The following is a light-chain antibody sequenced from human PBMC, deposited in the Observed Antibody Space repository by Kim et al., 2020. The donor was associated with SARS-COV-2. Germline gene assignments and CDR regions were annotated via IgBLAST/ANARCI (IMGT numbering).Light chain of an antibody. CDR3: QQGYST. Sequence: DIQMTQSPSSLSASVGDRVTITCRASQSISTYLNWYQQKPGKAPKLLIYGASNLPSGVPSRFSGSGSGTDFTPTISTLQPEDFGTYYCQQGYSTFGQGTKLEI. CDR1: QSISTY. V-gene: IGKV1-39*01. J-gene: IGKJ2*01. CDR2: GAS.